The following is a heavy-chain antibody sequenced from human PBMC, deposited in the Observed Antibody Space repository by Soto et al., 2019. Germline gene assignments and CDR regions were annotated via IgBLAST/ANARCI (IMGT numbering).Heavy chain of an antibody. Sequence: QVQLGQSGAEVKKPWSSVKVSCKASGGTFSSYAISWVRQAPGQGLEWMGGIIPIFGTANYEQKLQGRVTITADESTRTAYMELSSLTSEDTAVYYCAMAIGYCSGCSCYLRDYYYYYGMDVWGQGTTVTVSS. CDR3: AMAIGYCSGCSCYLRDYYYYYGMDV. CDR2: IIPIFGTA. CDR1: GGTFSSYA. J-gene: IGHJ6*02. V-gene: IGHV1-69*01. D-gene: IGHD2-15*01.